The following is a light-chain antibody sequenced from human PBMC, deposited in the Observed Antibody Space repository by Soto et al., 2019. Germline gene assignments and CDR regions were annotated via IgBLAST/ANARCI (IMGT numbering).Light chain of an antibody. CDR2: EVS. J-gene: IGLJ3*02. CDR3: TSYTSSTTWV. V-gene: IGLV2-14*01. CDR1: SSDIGASNY. Sequence: QSALTQPASVSGSPGQSITVSCTGTSSDIGASNYVSWYQQHPGKAPKLIISEVSNRPSGVSNRFSGSKSGSTASLTISGLQAEDEADYYCTSYTSSTTWVFGGGTKLTDL.